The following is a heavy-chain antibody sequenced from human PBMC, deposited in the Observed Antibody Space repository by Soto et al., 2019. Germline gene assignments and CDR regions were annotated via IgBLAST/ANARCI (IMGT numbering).Heavy chain of an antibody. V-gene: IGHV4-30-2*02. CDR1: GGSISSGGYS. CDR3: ARSAGDFWSGYFDGFDP. CDR2: IYHSGST. Sequence: ASETLSLTCAVSGGSISSGGYSWSWIRQPPGKGLEWVGYIYHSGSTYYNPSLKSRVTISVDTSKNQFSLKLSSMTAADTAVYYCARSAGDFWSGYFDGFDPWGQGTLVTVSS. D-gene: IGHD3-3*01. J-gene: IGHJ5*02.